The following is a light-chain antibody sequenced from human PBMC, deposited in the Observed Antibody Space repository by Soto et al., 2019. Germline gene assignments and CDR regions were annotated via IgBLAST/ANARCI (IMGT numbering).Light chain of an antibody. J-gene: IGKJ5*01. V-gene: IGKV1-12*01. CDR1: QDVGKW. Sequence: DIQMTQSPPSVSASVGDRVTITCRASQDVGKWLAWYQQKPGKAPTXXIHGASSLQRGVPPRYSGSGYGTDFTLTISSLQPEDFATYYCQQANSFPITFGQGTRLEIK. CDR3: QQANSFPIT. CDR2: GAS.